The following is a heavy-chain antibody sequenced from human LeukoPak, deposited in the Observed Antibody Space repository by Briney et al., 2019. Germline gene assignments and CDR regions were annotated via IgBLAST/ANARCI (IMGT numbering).Heavy chain of an antibody. CDR3: ARERLGDAFDI. D-gene: IGHD2-21*01. V-gene: IGHV3-21*01. CDR1: GFTFSSYS. J-gene: IGHJ3*02. CDR2: IISISSYI. Sequence: GGSLRLSCAASGFTFSSYSMNWVRQAPGKGREGVSSIISISSYIYYADSLKGRFTISRDNPKNSLYLQMNSLRAEDTAVYYCARERLGDAFDIWGQGTMVTVSS.